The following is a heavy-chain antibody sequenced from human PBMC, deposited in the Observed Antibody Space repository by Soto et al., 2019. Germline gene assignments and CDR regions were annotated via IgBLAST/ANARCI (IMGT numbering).Heavy chain of an antibody. J-gene: IGHJ4*02. CDR1: GGSISSYY. D-gene: IGHD3-9*01. V-gene: IGHV4-59*01. CDR3: ARGANRLRYFDWLLYH. Sequence: SETLSLTCTVSGGSISSYYWSWIRQPPGKGLEWIGCIYYSGSTNYNPSLKSRVTISVDTSKNQFSLKLSSVTAADTAVYYCARGANRLRYFDWLLYHWGQGTLVTVSS. CDR2: IYYSGST.